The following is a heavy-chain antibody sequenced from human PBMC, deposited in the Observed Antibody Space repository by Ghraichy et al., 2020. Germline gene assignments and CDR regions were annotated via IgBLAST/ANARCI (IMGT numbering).Heavy chain of an antibody. CDR1: GGSVSSGSYY. CDR3: ARYNWNYAQAPGADY. CDR2: IYYSGST. Sequence: SETLSLTCTVSGGSVSSGSYYWSWIRQPPGKGLEWIGYIYYSGSTNYNPSLKSRVTISVDTSKNQFSLQLSSVTAADTAVYYCARYNWNYAQAPGADYWGQGTLVTVSS. D-gene: IGHD1-7*01. V-gene: IGHV4-61*01. J-gene: IGHJ4*02.